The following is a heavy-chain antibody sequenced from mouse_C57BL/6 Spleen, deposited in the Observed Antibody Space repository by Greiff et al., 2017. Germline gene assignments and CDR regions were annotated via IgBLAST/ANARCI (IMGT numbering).Heavy chain of an antibody. CDR3: TRGGLGRGFAY. CDR2: IDPETGGT. J-gene: IGHJ3*01. V-gene: IGHV1-15*01. CDR1: GYTFTDYE. D-gene: IGHD4-1*01. Sequence: QVHVKQSGAELVRPGASVTLSCKASGYTFTDYEMHWVKQTPVHGLEWIGAIDPETGGTAYNQKFKGKAILTADKSSSTAYMELRSLTSEDSAVYYCTRGGLGRGFAYWGQGTLVTVSA.